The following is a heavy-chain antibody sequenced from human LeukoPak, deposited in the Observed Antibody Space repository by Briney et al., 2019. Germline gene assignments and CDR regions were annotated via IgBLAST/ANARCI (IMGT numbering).Heavy chain of an antibody. J-gene: IGHJ5*02. V-gene: IGHV3-73*01. CDR2: IRSKANSYAT. CDR3: TRHEISSSWYNWFDP. CDR1: GFTFSGSA. Sequence: AGGSLRLSCAASGFTFSGSAMHWVRQASGKGLEWVGRIRSKANSYATAYAASVKSRFTISRDDSKNTAYLQMNSLKTEDTAVYYCTRHEISSSWYNWFDPWGQGTLVTVSS. D-gene: IGHD6-13*01.